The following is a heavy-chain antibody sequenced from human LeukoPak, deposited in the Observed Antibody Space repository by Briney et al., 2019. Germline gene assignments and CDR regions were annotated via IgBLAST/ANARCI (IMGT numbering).Heavy chain of an antibody. Sequence: PSETLSLTCTVSGGSISSSYWSWIRQPPGKGLEWIGYIYHSGSTNYNPSLKSRVTMSVDTSMNQFSLKLNSVTAADTAVYYCASAPNHYYFDYWGQGTLVTVSS. CDR2: IYHSGST. CDR1: GGSISSSY. D-gene: IGHD1-14*01. CDR3: ASAPNHYYFDY. V-gene: IGHV4-59*08. J-gene: IGHJ4*02.